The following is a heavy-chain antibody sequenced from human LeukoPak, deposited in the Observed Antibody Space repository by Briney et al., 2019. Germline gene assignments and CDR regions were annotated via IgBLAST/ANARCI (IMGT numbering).Heavy chain of an antibody. CDR2: IHYRGST. Sequence: SETLSLTCTVSGGSISSNYWSWIRQPPGKGLEWIGYIHYRGSTNYNPSLKSRVTISVDTSKNQFSLRLSSVTAADTAVYYCAREVGGWLNAGGQGTLVTVSS. D-gene: IGHD3-22*01. CDR1: GGSISSNY. V-gene: IGHV4-59*01. J-gene: IGHJ4*02. CDR3: AREVGGWLNA.